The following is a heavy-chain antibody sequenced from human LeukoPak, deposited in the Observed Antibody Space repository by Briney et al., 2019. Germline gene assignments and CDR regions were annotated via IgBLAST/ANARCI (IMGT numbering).Heavy chain of an antibody. V-gene: IGHV3-30-3*01. Sequence: GRSLRLSCAASGFTFSSYAMHWVRQAPGKGLEWVAVISYDGSNKYYADSVKGRFTISRDNSKNTLYLQMNSLRVEDTAVYYCASGGDAGYWGQGTLVTVSS. CDR2: ISYDGSNK. J-gene: IGHJ4*02. D-gene: IGHD2-21*02. CDR3: ASGGDAGY. CDR1: GFTFSSYA.